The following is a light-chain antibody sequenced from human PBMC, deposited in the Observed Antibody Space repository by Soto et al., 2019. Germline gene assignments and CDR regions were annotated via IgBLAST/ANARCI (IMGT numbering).Light chain of an antibody. Sequence: DIQMTQCPSTLSASLGDRVSITCRASQTISRWLAWYQQKPGKAPKLLLYDASSLEREVPSRLSGSGSATEYTLNISSLQPGDFATYYRQQYHSYSPWSFDQGTKV. V-gene: IGKV1-5*01. CDR1: QTISRW. CDR3: QQYHSYSPWS. J-gene: IGKJ1*01. CDR2: DAS.